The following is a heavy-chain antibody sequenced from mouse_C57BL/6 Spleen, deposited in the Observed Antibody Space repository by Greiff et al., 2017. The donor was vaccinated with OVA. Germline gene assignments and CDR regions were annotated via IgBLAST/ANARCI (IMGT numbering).Heavy chain of an antibody. CDR1: GYTFTGYW. D-gene: IGHD2-4*01. J-gene: IGHJ4*01. CDR2: ILPGSGST. V-gene: IGHV1-9*01. CDR3: ARGKGIYYDYDRAMDY. Sequence: QVQLKQSGAELMKPGASVKLSCKATGYTFTGYWIEWVKQRPGHGLEWIGEILPGSGSTNYNEKFKGKATFTADTSSNTAYMQLSSLTTEDSAIYYCARGKGIYYDYDRAMDYWGQGTSVTVSS.